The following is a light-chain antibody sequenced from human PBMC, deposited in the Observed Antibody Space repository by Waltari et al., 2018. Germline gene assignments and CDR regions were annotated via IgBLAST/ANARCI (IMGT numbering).Light chain of an antibody. CDR3: QQYDEWPRT. CDR2: GAS. Sequence: EVVLTQSPATLSVSPGERATLSCRASQSVNYYIAWYQQKDGQAPRLLIHGASTRATGIPARFSGSGSGTEFTLSISSLPSEDFAIYYCQQYDEWPRTFGHGTRVEI. CDR1: QSVNYY. J-gene: IGKJ1*01. V-gene: IGKV3-15*01.